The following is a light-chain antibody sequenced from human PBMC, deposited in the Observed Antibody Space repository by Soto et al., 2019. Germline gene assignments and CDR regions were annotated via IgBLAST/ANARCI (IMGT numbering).Light chain of an antibody. CDR1: SSNIGPNI. Sequence: QSVLTQPPSASGTPGQRVTISCSGSSSNIGPNIVSYYQQLPGTAPKLLIYDNDQRPSGVPVRFSGSKSGTSASLAISGLQSEDEADYYCAAWDDSLKSVVFGGGTKLTVL. CDR3: AAWDDSLKSVV. J-gene: IGLJ2*01. V-gene: IGLV1-44*01. CDR2: DND.